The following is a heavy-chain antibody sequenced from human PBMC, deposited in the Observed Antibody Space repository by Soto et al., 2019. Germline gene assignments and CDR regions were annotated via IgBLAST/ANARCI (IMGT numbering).Heavy chain of an antibody. V-gene: IGHV3-43*01. J-gene: IGHJ6*02. CDR3: AKGESLGRAAAPYYYYYGMDV. Sequence: GGTLRLSCAASGFTFDDYTMHWVRQAPGKGLEWVSLISWDGGSTYYADSVKGRFTISRDNSKNSLYLQMNSLRTEDTALYYCAKGESLGRAAAPYYYYYGMDVCGQGTTVTVSS. D-gene: IGHD6-13*01. CDR1: GFTFDDYT. CDR2: ISWDGGST.